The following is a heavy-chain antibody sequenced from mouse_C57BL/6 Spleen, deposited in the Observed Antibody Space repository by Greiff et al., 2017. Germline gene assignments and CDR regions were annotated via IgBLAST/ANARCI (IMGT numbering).Heavy chain of an antibody. J-gene: IGHJ4*01. CDR1: GYTFTSYW. Sequence: QVHVKQSGTELVKPGASVKLSCKASGYTFTSYWMHWVKQRPGQGLEWIGNINPSNGGTNYNEKFKSKATLTVDKSSSTAYMQLSSLTSEDSAVYYCARYVPGYYVSAMDYWGQGTSVTVSS. V-gene: IGHV1-53*01. CDR2: INPSNGGT. D-gene: IGHD2-3*01. CDR3: ARYVPGYYVSAMDY.